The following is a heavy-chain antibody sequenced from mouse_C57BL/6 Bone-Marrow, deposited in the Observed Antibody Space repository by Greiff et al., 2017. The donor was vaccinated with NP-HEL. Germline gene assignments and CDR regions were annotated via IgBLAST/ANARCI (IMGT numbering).Heavy chain of an antibody. Sequence: EVKLQESGPGMVKPSQSLSLTCTVTGYSITSGYDWHWIRHFPGNKLEWMGYISYSGSTNYNPSLKSRISITHDTSKNHFFLKLNSVTTEDTATYYCARGEGYYGSSYYAMDYWGQGTSVTVSS. V-gene: IGHV3-1*01. D-gene: IGHD1-1*01. CDR3: ARGEGYYGSSYYAMDY. CDR2: ISYSGST. J-gene: IGHJ4*01. CDR1: GYSITSGYD.